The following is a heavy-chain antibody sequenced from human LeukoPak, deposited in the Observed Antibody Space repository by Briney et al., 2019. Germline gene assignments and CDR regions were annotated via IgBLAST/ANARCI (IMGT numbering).Heavy chain of an antibody. CDR3: ASLLTYSSGWSDYFDY. CDR2: IYSGGST. D-gene: IGHD6-19*01. Sequence: PGGSLRLSCAASGFTVSSNYMSWVRQAPGKGLEGGSVIYSGGSTYYADSVKGRFTISRDNSKNTLYLQMNSLRAEDTAVYYCASLLTYSSGWSDYFDYWGQGTLVTVSS. J-gene: IGHJ4*02. V-gene: IGHV3-53*01. CDR1: GFTVSSNY.